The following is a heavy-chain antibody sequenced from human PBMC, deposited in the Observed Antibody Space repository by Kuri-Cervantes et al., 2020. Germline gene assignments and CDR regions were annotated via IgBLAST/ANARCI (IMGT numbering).Heavy chain of an antibody. J-gene: IGHJ5*02. Sequence: SETLSLTCAVFGGSISSGGYSWSWIRQPPGKGLEWIGYIYHSGSTYYNPSLKSRVTISVDTSKNQISLKLSSVTAADTAVYYCARDQYSTGWRGWFDPWGQGTQVTVSS. CDR2: IYHSGST. V-gene: IGHV4-30-2*01. CDR3: ARDQYSTGWRGWFDP. CDR1: GGSISSGGYS. D-gene: IGHD6-19*01.